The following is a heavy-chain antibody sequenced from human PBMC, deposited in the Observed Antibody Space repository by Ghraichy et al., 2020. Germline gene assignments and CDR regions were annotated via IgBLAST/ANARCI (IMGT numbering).Heavy chain of an antibody. D-gene: IGHD5-18*01. J-gene: IGHJ4*02. V-gene: IGHV3-23*01. Sequence: GGSLRLSCAASGFTFRSSALRWVRPAPGKVLYWVSAISGSGGSTYYADSVKGRFTISRDNSKNTLYLQMNSLRAEDTAVYYCAKPGGGYSDGPGPFDYWGQGTLGTVSA. CDR1: GFTFRSSA. CDR2: ISGSGGST. CDR3: AKPGGGYSDGPGPFDY.